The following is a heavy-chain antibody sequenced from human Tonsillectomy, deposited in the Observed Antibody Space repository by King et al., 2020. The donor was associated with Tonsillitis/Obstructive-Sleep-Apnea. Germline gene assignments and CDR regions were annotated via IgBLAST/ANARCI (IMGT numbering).Heavy chain of an antibody. J-gene: IGHJ6*04. CDR3: ARDGGPPESYGMDD. CDR1: GFTFRTYA. D-gene: IGHD3-16*01. CDR2: ISYDGSNI. V-gene: IGHV3-30*04. Sequence: VQLVESGGGVVQPGRSLRLSCAASGFTFRTYAMHWVRQAPGKGLEWVTVISYDGSNIYYADSVKGRFTISRDNSKNTLYLQMNSLRVEDTAVYYCARDGGPPESYGMDDWGKGTTVTVSS.